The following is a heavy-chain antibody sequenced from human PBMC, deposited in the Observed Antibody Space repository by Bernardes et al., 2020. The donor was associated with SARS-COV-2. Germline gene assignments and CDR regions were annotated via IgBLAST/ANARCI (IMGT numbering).Heavy chain of an antibody. Sequence: SETLSLTCAVSDDAISSGSFYWSWIRQPAGKGLDWVGRISASWSTNYNPSLKSRVTMSVDTSKNQFSLKLTSVTAADAAVYYFSGDGRISVPGNDYFDFLGQGILVTVSS. J-gene: IGHJ4*02. V-gene: IGHV4-61*02. CDR2: ISASWST. CDR3: SGDGRISVPGNDYFDF. D-gene: IGHD6-19*01. CDR1: DDAISSGSFY.